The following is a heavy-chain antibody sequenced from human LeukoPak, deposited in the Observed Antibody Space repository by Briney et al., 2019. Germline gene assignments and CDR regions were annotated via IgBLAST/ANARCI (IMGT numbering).Heavy chain of an antibody. CDR3: AREGRYSYGSFDY. CDR2: ISSSGSTI. J-gene: IGHJ4*02. Sequence: GGSLRLSCAASGFTFSSYEMNWVRQAPGKGLEWVSYISSSGSTIYYADSVKGRFTISRDNAKNSLYLQMNSLRAEDKAVYYCAREGRYSYGSFDYWGQGTLVTVSS. V-gene: IGHV3-48*03. CDR1: GFTFSSYE. D-gene: IGHD5-18*01.